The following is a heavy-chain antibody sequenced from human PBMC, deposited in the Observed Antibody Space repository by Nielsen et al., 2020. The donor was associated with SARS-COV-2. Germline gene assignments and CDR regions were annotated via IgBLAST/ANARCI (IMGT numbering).Heavy chain of an antibody. CDR3: ATARYCSRTSCSAGTDMFDP. J-gene: IGHJ5*02. V-gene: IGHV3-15*01. CDR2: IKSKIDGGTT. Sequence: GESLKISCAASGFSFSDYYMSWVRKAPGKGLEWVGRIKSKIDGGTTDYAAPVKDRFTISRDDSKNTVYLDMSSLRTEDTAVYYCATARYCSRTSCSAGTDMFDPWGQGTQVIVSS. D-gene: IGHD2-2*01. CDR1: GFSFSDYY.